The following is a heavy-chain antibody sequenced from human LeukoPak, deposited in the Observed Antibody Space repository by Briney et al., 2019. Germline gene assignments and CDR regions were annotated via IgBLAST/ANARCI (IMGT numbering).Heavy chain of an antibody. CDR2: IYSGGNT. D-gene: IGHD6-13*01. J-gene: IGHJ4*02. CDR1: GFIVSSNY. V-gene: IGHV3-53*01. CDR3: ARRGSGIAAAFDY. Sequence: GGSLRLSCAASGFIVSSNYMNWVRQAPGKGLEWVSVIYSGGNTYYADSVKGRFTISRDNSKNTLYLQMNGLRAEDTAVYYCARRGSGIAAAFDYWGQGTLVTVSS.